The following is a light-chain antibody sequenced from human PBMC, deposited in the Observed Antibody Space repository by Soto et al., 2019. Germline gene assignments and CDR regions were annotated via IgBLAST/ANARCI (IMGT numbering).Light chain of an antibody. V-gene: IGLV2-14*01. CDR1: SSDVGGHKY. CDR3: SSYTITHIPVI. J-gene: IGLJ7*01. CDR2: EVS. Sequence: QSALTQPASVSGSPGQSITISCTGTSSDVGGHKYVSWYQQHPDKAPKVLIFEVSNRPSGVSNRFSGSKSDNTASLTITGRQAEDEASYYCSSYTITHIPVIFGGGTQLTVL.